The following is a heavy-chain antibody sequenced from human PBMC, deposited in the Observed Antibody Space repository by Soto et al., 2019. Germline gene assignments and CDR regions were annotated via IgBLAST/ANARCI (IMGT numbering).Heavy chain of an antibody. V-gene: IGHV1-69*13. J-gene: IGHJ5*02. CDR3: ASHWGSPDSYCSSTSCMGPNWFDP. Sequence: ASVKVSCKASGGTFSSYAISWVRQAPGQGLEWMGGIIPIFGTANYAQKFRGRVTITADESTSTAYMELSSLRSEDTAVYYCASHWGSPDSYCSSTSCMGPNWFDPWGQGTLVTVSS. CDR1: GGTFSSYA. CDR2: IIPIFGTA. D-gene: IGHD2-2*01.